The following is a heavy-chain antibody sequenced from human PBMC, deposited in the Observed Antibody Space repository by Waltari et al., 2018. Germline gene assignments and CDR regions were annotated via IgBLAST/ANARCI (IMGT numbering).Heavy chain of an antibody. Sequence: QLQLQESGPGLVKPSETLSLTCTVSGASVSSRIHYWGWIRQSPGKGLEWIGSITHSGSSYYNPSLRSRVTLLVDTSKNQFSLKLSSVTAADTAVYYCARGAYCGGDCYPYFDYWGQGTLVTVTS. D-gene: IGHD2-21*01. CDR2: ITHSGSS. J-gene: IGHJ4*02. CDR3: ARGAYCGGDCYPYFDY. V-gene: IGHV4-39*07. CDR1: GASVSSRIHY.